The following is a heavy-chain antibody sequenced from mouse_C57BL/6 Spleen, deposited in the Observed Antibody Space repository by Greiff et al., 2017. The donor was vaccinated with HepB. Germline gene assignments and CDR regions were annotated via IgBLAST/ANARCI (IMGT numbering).Heavy chain of an antibody. Sequence: VQLQQSGAELVKPGASVKMSCKASGYTFTSYWITWVKQRPGQGLEWIGDIYPGSGSTNYNEKFKSKATLTVDTSSSTAYMQLSSLTSEDSAVYYCAREGGGYYVRGAMDYWGQGTSVTVSS. CDR2: IYPGSGST. D-gene: IGHD2-3*01. CDR3: AREGGGYYVRGAMDY. CDR1: GYTFTSYW. J-gene: IGHJ4*01. V-gene: IGHV1-55*01.